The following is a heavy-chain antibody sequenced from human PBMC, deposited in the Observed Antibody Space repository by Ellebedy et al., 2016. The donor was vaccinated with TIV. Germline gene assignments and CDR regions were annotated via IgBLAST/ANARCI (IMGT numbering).Heavy chain of an antibody. CDR3: ARDMGRWLQFLGF. CDR1: GFTFSNYN. J-gene: IGHJ4*02. D-gene: IGHD5-24*01. V-gene: IGHV3-48*04. Sequence: GGSLRLSCAASGFTFSNYNMIWVRQAPGKGLEWISYISSSTLTTEYADSVKGRFTISRDNAKNSVYLQMNSLRAEDTAVYFRARDMGRWLQFLGFWGQGTLVTVSS. CDR2: ISSSTLTT.